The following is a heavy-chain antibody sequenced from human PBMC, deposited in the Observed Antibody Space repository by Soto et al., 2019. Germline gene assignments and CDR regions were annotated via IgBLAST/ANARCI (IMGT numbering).Heavy chain of an antibody. CDR1: SGSISSSNW. V-gene: IGHV4-4*02. CDR3: ARIRDFWSGYREDAFDI. Sequence: PSETLSLTCAVSSGSISSSNWWSWVRQPPGKGLEWIGEIYHSGSTNYNPSLKSRVTISVDKSKNQLSLKLSSVTAADTAVYYCARIRDFWSGYREDAFDIWGQGTMVTVSS. D-gene: IGHD3-3*01. CDR2: IYHSGST. J-gene: IGHJ3*02.